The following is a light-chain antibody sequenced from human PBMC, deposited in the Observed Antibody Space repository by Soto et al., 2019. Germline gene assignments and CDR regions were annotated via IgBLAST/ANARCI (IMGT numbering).Light chain of an antibody. J-gene: IGLJ2*01. CDR3: QSYDSSLSGYVV. CDR2: GNS. CDR1: SSNIGAGYD. V-gene: IGLV1-40*01. Sequence: QSVLTQPPSVSGAPGQRVTISCTGSSSNIGAGYDVHWFQQLPGTAPKLLIYGNSNRPSGVPDRFSGSKSGTSASLAITGLEADEADYYCQSYDSSLSGYVVFGGGTKLTVL.